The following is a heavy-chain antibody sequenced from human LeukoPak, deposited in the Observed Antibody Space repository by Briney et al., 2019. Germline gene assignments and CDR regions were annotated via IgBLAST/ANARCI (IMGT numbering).Heavy chain of an antibody. J-gene: IGHJ4*02. D-gene: IGHD3-22*01. CDR2: TYYRSKWYT. V-gene: IGHV6-1*01. CDR1: GDSFSSNSAA. CDR3: ARFAGPSSAFDS. Sequence: SQTLSLTCAISGDSFSSNSAAWTWIRQSPSRGLEWLGRTYYRSKWYTDYAVSVQSRITINRDTSKNQFSLQLNSVTPEDTAVYYCARFAGPSSAFDSWGQGALVTVSS.